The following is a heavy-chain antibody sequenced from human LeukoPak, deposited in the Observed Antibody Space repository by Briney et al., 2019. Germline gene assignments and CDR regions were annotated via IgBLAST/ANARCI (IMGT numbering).Heavy chain of an antibody. J-gene: IGHJ3*02. Sequence: GGSLRLSCAASGFTFSDYYMSWIRQAPGKGLEWVSSISTGSIYIYYADSVKGRFTISRDNAKNSLYLQMNSLRAEDTAVYFCARRYCSSTSCDAFDIWGQGTMVTVSS. CDR3: ARRYCSSTSCDAFDI. V-gene: IGHV3-11*06. D-gene: IGHD2-2*01. CDR1: GFTFSDYY. CDR2: ISTGSIYI.